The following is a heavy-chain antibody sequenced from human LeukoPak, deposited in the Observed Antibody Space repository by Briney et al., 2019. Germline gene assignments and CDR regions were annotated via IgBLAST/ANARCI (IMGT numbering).Heavy chain of an antibody. Sequence: GESLKVSCKGSGYSFTSYWIGWVRQMPGKGLDWMGIIYPGDSDTRYSPSFQGQVTISADKSISTACLQWSSLKASDTAMYYCARRSGGFGARATVFDPWGQGTLVTVSS. J-gene: IGHJ5*02. CDR2: IYPGDSDT. D-gene: IGHD3-10*01. V-gene: IGHV5-51*01. CDR1: GYSFTSYW. CDR3: ARRSGGFGARATVFDP.